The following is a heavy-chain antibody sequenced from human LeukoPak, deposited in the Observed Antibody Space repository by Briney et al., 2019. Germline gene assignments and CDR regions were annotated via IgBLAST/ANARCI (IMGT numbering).Heavy chain of an antibody. Sequence: NPSETLSLTCTVSGGSISNDYWSWIRQPPGKGLECIGYIYYTGSTNYNPSLKSRVTISVDTSKNQLSLKLSSVTAADSAVYYCARSSWYYFDYWGQGTLVTVSS. D-gene: IGHD6-13*01. J-gene: IGHJ4*02. CDR2: IYYTGST. V-gene: IGHV4-59*01. CDR1: GGSISNDY. CDR3: ARSSWYYFDY.